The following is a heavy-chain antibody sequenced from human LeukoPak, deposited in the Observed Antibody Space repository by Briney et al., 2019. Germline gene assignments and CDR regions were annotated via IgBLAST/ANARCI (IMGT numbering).Heavy chain of an antibody. J-gene: IGHJ6*02. CDR3: AKSPYQLLSYYYYGMDV. V-gene: IGHV3-21*01. CDR1: GFTFSSYS. CDR2: ISSSSSYI. D-gene: IGHD2-2*01. Sequence: GGSLRLSCAASGFTFSSYSMNWVRQAPGKGLEWVSSISSSSSYIYYADSVKGRFTISRDNAKNSLYLQMNSLRAEDTAVYYCAKSPYQLLSYYYYGMDVWGQGTTVTVSS.